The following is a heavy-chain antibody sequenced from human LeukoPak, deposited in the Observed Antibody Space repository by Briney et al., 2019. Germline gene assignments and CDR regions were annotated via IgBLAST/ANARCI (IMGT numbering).Heavy chain of an antibody. CDR3: ARIMDWGAFDY. V-gene: IGHV4-39*01. D-gene: IGHD3/OR15-3a*01. CDR2: IYYSGST. CDR1: GGSISSSSYY. J-gene: IGHJ4*02. Sequence: PSETLSLTCTVSGGSISSSSYYWGWIRQPPGKGLEWIGSIYYSGSTYYNPSLKSRVTISVDTSKNQFSLKLSSVTAADTAVYYCARIMDWGAFDYWGQGTLVTVSS.